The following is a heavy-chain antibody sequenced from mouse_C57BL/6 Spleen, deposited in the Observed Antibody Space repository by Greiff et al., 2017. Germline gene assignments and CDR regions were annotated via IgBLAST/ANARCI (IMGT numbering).Heavy chain of an antibody. Sequence: QVQLQQSGAELVKPGASVKMSCKASGYTFTSYWITWVKQRPGQGLEWIGDIYPGSGSTNYNEKFKCKATLTVDTSSSTAYMQLSSLTSEDSAVYYCARDDSNYVFDYWGQGTTLTVSS. D-gene: IGHD2-5*01. J-gene: IGHJ2*01. CDR2: IYPGSGST. CDR3: ARDDSNYVFDY. V-gene: IGHV1-55*01. CDR1: GYTFTSYW.